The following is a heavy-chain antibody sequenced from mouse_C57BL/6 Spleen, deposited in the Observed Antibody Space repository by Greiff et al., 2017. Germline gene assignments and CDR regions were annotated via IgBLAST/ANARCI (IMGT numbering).Heavy chain of an antibody. CDR2: IYPGDGDT. V-gene: IGHV1-80*01. D-gene: IGHD2-4*01. J-gene: IGHJ1*03. Sequence: QVQLQQSGAELVKPGASVKISCKASGYAFSGYWMNWVKQRPGKGLEWIGQIYPGDGDTNYNGKFKGKATLTAEKSSSTAYMQLSSLTSEDSAVYFCARWDDYDGVDVWGTGTTVTVSS. CDR3: ARWDDYDGVDV. CDR1: GYAFSGYW.